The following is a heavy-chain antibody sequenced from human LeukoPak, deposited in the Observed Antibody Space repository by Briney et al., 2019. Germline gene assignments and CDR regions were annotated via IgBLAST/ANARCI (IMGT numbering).Heavy chain of an antibody. CDR1: GYTFTSYG. J-gene: IGHJ6*02. CDR3: ARVSGIVVVPAAINGRSYYYYGMDV. CDR2: ISAYNGNT. V-gene: IGHV1-18*01. D-gene: IGHD2-2*01. Sequence: ASVKVSCKASGYTFTSYGISWVRQAPGQGLEWMGWISAYNGNTNYAQKLQGRVTMTTDTSTSTAYMELSSLRSEDTAVYYCARVSGIVVVPAAINGRSYYYYGMDVWGQGTTVTVSS.